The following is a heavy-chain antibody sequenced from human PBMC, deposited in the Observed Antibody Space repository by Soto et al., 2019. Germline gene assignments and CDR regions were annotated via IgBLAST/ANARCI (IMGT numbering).Heavy chain of an antibody. CDR1: GFTFTRFS. CDR2: ISSTTNYI. J-gene: IGHJ4*02. V-gene: IGHV3-21*06. CDR3: ARESEDLTSNFDY. Sequence: PGGSLRLSCAASGFTFTRFSMNWVRQAPGKGLEWVSSISSTTNYIYYGDSMKGRFTISRDNAKNSLYLEMNSLRAEDTAVYYCARESEDLTSNFDYWGQGTLVTVSS.